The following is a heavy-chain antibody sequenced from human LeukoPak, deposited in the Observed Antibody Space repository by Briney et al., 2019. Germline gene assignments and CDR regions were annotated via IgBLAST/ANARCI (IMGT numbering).Heavy chain of an antibody. CDR3: AKGSDTAMVQGADY. CDR2: ISSSSSYI. V-gene: IGHV3-21*04. J-gene: IGHJ4*02. D-gene: IGHD5-18*01. Sequence: GGSLRLSCAASGFTFSSYSMNWVRQAPGKGLEWVSSISSSSSYIYYADSVKGRFTISRDNAKNSLYLQMNSLRAEDMALYYCAKGSDTAMVQGADYWGQGTLVTVSS. CDR1: GFTFSSYS.